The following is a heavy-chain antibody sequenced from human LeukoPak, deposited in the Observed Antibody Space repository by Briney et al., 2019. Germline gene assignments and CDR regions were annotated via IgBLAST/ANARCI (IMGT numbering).Heavy chain of an antibody. Sequence: PGRSLSLSCTASGFTFGYYAMSWVRQHPGKGLEWVGHIRTKAYGVTTEYAASVKGRFTISRDDSKSIAYLQMNSLKTEATAAYYRTTDLSPTYYADTSGYYRDLYDYWGQGTLVTVSS. CDR1: GFTFGYYA. CDR2: IRTKAYGVTT. D-gene: IGHD3-22*01. J-gene: IGHJ4*02. V-gene: IGHV3-49*04. CDR3: TTDLSPTYYADTSGYYRDLYDY.